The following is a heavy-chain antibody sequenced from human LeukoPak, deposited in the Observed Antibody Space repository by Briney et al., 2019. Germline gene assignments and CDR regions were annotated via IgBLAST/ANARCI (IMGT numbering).Heavy chain of an antibody. Sequence: PSEXXXXTCTVSGGSISSDYWTWIRQSPGKGLEWIGYIYYSGVTNFNPSLKSRVTMSVDTSKNQFSLKLRSVTAADTAVYYCARESEVAGDAFDIWGQGTMVTVSS. D-gene: IGHD6-19*01. CDR2: IYYSGVT. CDR3: ARESEVAGDAFDI. CDR1: GGSISSDY. V-gene: IGHV4-59*12. J-gene: IGHJ3*02.